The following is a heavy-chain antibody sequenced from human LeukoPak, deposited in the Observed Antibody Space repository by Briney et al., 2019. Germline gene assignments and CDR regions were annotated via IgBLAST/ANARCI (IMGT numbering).Heavy chain of an antibody. Sequence: GGSLRLSCAASGFTFSSYGMNWVRQAPGKGLEWVSGISGSGGTTYYADPVKGRFTISRDNSKNSLSLQVSSLRAEDTAVYYCAKTNGYYSDWGQRTLVTISS. J-gene: IGHJ4*02. CDR1: GFTFSSYG. D-gene: IGHD3-22*01. CDR2: ISGSGGTT. V-gene: IGHV3-23*01. CDR3: AKTNGYYSD.